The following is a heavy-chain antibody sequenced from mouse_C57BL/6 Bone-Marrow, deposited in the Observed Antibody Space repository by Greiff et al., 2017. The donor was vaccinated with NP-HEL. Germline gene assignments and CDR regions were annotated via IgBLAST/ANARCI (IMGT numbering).Heavy chain of an antibody. CDR2: ISSGSSTI. CDR3: AKIYYYGSRAY. D-gene: IGHD1-1*01. CDR1: GFTFSDYG. J-gene: IGHJ3*01. V-gene: IGHV5-17*01. Sequence: EVKLMESGGGLVKPGGSLKLSCAASGFTFSDYGMHWVRQAPEKGLEWVAYISSGSSTIYYADTVKGRFTISRDNAKNTLFLQMTSLRSEDTAMYYCAKIYYYGSRAYWGQGTLVTVSA.